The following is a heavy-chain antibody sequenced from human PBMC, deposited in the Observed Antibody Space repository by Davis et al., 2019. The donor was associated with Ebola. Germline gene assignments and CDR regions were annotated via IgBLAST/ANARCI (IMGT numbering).Heavy chain of an antibody. D-gene: IGHD4-11*01. CDR3: ARSDSNYVSPFDI. V-gene: IGHV5-51*01. CDR1: GYSFTSYW. CDR2: IFPGDSDT. J-gene: IGHJ3*02. Sequence: GESLKISCKGSGYSFTSYWIVWVRQMPGKGLECMGIIFPGDSDTRYSPSFQGQVTISADKSISTAYLQWSSLKASDTAMYYCARSDSNYVSPFDIWGQGTMVTVSS.